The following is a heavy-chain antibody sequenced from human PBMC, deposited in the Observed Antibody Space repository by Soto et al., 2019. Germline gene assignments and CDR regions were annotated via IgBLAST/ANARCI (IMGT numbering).Heavy chain of an antibody. Sequence: ASVKVSCKASGYSFSFYGINWVRQAPGQGLEWMGWINPSDGNRNFAQKFEDRVTMTTATSTSTVFLELRSLKSDDTAIYYCARDQSFDRRYYYGIDFWGQGTTVTVS. D-gene: IGHD1-20*01. J-gene: IGHJ6*02. CDR1: GYSFSFYG. V-gene: IGHV1-18*01. CDR2: INPSDGNR. CDR3: ARDQSFDRRYYYGIDF.